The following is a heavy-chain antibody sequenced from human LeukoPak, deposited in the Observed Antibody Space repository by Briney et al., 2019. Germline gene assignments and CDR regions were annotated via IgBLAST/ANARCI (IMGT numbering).Heavy chain of an antibody. V-gene: IGHV4-61*02. Sequence: SETLSLTCTVSGGSINSGSDYWTWIRQPAGKGLEWIGRIYTNGGTDYNPSLKSRVTISLDASKNQLSLNLSSVTAADTAVYYCARNIVGRDYFDYWGQGTLVTVSS. J-gene: IGHJ4*02. CDR3: ARNIVGRDYFDY. CDR2: IYTNGGT. D-gene: IGHD2/OR15-2a*01. CDR1: GGSINSGSDY.